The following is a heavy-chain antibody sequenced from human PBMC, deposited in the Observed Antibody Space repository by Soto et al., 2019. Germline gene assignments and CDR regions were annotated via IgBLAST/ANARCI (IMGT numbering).Heavy chain of an antibody. J-gene: IGHJ6*02. CDR3: ARDRGIVVVPAAPVGNYYYYYGMDV. Sequence: ASVKVSCKASGYTFTSYGISWVRQAPGQGLEWMGWISAYNGNTNYAQKLQGRVTMTTDTSTSTACMELRSLRSDDTAVYYCARDRGIVVVPAAPVGNYYYYYGMDVWGQGTTVTVSS. CDR2: ISAYNGNT. V-gene: IGHV1-18*01. D-gene: IGHD2-2*01. CDR1: GYTFTSYG.